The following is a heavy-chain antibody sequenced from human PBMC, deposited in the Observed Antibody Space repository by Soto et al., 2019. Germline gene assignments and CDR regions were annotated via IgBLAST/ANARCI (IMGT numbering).Heavy chain of an antibody. V-gene: IGHV4-31*03. CDR3: ATTNGAHSYDSSY. CDR1: GGSINSADHF. D-gene: IGHD3-22*01. Sequence: SETLSLTCSVSGGSINSADHFWTWIRQKSGKGLEWIGYVYYSGATYYNPSLRTRVSISIDKSKSHFSLNLSSVTAADTAVYYCATTNGAHSYDSSYWGQGTLVTVSS. CDR2: VYYSGAT. J-gene: IGHJ4*02.